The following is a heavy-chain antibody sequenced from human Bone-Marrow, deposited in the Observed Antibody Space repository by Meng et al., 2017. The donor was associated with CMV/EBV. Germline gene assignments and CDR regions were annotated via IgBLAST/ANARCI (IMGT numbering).Heavy chain of an antibody. CDR2: ISSSSSYI. Sequence: GGSLRLSCAASGFTFSSYSMNWVRQAPGKGLEWVSSISSSSSYIYYADSVKGRFTISRDNAKNSLYLQMNSLRAEDTAVYYCARDLKDIVVVPAAIIPPSDYYYGMDVWGQGTTVTVAS. J-gene: IGHJ6*02. D-gene: IGHD2-2*02. V-gene: IGHV3-21*01. CDR1: GFTFSSYS. CDR3: ARDLKDIVVVPAAIIPPSDYYYGMDV.